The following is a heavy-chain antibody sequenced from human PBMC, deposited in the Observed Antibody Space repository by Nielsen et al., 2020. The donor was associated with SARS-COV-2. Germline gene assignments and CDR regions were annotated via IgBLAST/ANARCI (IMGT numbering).Heavy chain of an antibody. CDR3: AHSPHFDWLLRTFDP. D-gene: IGHD3-9*01. V-gene: IGHV2-5*02. J-gene: IGHJ5*02. CDR1: GFSLTTSTAG. CDR2: IYWDDDK. Sequence: SGPTLVKPTQTLTLTCTFSGFSLTTSTAGVARIRQPPGKALEWLALIYWDDDKRYSPPLKSRLTVTKDTSKNQVVLTMTNMDPVDTATYYCAHSPHFDWLLRTFDPWGQGTLVTVSS.